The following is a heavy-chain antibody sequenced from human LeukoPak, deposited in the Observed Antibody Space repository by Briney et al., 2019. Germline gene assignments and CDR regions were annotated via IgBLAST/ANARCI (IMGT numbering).Heavy chain of an antibody. CDR1: GFTFSNYD. V-gene: IGHV3-21*01. Sequence: GGSLSLSCAASGFTFSNYDIHWVRKAPGKGLEWVSSISSSSSYIYYADSVKGRFTISRDNAKNSLYLQMNSLRAEDTAVYYCARNNWSDYWGQGTLVTVSS. CDR3: ARNNWSDY. D-gene: IGHD1-1*01. J-gene: IGHJ4*02. CDR2: ISSSSSYI.